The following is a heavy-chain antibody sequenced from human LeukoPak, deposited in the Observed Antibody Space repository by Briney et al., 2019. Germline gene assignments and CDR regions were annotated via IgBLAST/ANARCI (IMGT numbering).Heavy chain of an antibody. D-gene: IGHD6-19*01. CDR2: INPNSGVT. Sequence: ASVKVSCKASGYTFTGYYLHWVRQAPGQGLEWMGCINPNSGVTNYAQNFQGRVTMTRDTSISTGYMELSRLRSDDTALYYCARAVAGIDYWGQGTLVTVSS. CDR3: ARAVAGIDY. CDR1: GYTFTGYY. V-gene: IGHV1-2*02. J-gene: IGHJ4*02.